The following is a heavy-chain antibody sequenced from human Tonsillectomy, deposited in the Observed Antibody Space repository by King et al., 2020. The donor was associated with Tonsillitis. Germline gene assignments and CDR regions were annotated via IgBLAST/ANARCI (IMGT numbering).Heavy chain of an antibody. J-gene: IGHJ3*01. V-gene: IGHV3-23*04. CDR2: ISGSGGST. CDR1: GFTFSSYA. D-gene: IGHD5/OR15-5a*01. CDR3: AKDKVSTMPRHAVDF. Sequence: VQLVESGGGLVQPGGSLRLSCAASGFTFSSYAMSWVRQAPGKGLEWVSAISGSGGSTYSADSVKGRFTISRDNSNITLYLQMNSLRAEDTAVYYCAKDKVSTMPRHAVDFWGQGTMVTVSS.